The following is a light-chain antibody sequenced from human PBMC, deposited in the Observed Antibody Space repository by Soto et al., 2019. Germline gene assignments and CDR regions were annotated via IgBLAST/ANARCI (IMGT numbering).Light chain of an antibody. J-gene: IGKJ2*01. CDR2: SGS. CDR3: MQALQTPST. CDR1: QSLLHSNGYNY. Sequence: DIVMTQSPLSLPVTPGEPASISCRSSQSLLHSNGYNYLDWYLQKPGQSPQLLIYSGSNRASGVPERFSGSGSGTDFTLKISRVEAEDVGVYYCMQALQTPSTFGQGTKLEIK. V-gene: IGKV2-28*01.